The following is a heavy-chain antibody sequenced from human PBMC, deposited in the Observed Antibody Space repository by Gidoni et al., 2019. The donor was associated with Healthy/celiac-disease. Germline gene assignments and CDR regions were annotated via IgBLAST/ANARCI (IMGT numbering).Heavy chain of an antibody. CDR2: IIPILGIA. J-gene: IGHJ4*02. D-gene: IGHD2-2*01. CDR3: ARVSGYCSSTSCYYSGLSD. V-gene: IGHV1-69*04. CDR1: GGTFSSYA. Sequence: QVQLVQSGAEVKKPGSSVTVSCKASGGTFSSYAISWVRQAPGQGLEWMGRIIPILGIANYAQKFQGRVTITADKSTSTAYMELSSLRSEDTAVYYCARVSGYCSSTSCYYSGLSDWGQGTLVTVCS.